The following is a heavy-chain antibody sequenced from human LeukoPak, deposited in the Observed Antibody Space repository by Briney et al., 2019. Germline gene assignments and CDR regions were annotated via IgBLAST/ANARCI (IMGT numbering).Heavy chain of an antibody. Sequence: ASVKVSCKASGYTFTVYYMHWVRQAPGQGLGWMGWIYPNSGGTNYAQKFQGRVTMTRDTSISTAYMELSRLRSDDTAVYYCARAPGSGSYSDDYWGQGTLVTVSS. CDR3: ARAPGSGSYSDDY. J-gene: IGHJ4*02. D-gene: IGHD1-26*01. CDR2: IYPNSGGT. CDR1: GYTFTVYY. V-gene: IGHV1-2*02.